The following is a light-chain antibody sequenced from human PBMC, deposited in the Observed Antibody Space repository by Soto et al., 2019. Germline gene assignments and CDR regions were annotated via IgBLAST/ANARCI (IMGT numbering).Light chain of an antibody. CDR3: QQYNSYSLLT. CDR2: DAS. Sequence: DIQMTQSPSTLSASVGDRVTITCRASQTIFNWLAWYQRKPGRAPNLLIYDASSLQSGVPSTFSGSGSGTEFTLTISSLQPGDFATYYCQQYNSYSLLTFGGGTKVEIK. CDR1: QTIFNW. V-gene: IGKV1-5*01. J-gene: IGKJ4*01.